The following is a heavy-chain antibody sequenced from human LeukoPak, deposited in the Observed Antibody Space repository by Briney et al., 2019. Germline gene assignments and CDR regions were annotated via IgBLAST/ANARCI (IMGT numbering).Heavy chain of an antibody. CDR3: TSASDSSGYYLDY. J-gene: IGHJ4*02. V-gene: IGHV1-2*02. CDR2: INPNSGGT. CDR1: GYTFTGYY. Sequence: GASVKVSCKASGYTFTGYYMHWVRQAPGQGLEWMGWINPNSGGTNYAQKFQGRVTMTRDTSIGTAYMELSRLRSDDTAVYYCTSASDSSGYYLDYWGQGTLVTVSS. D-gene: IGHD3-22*01.